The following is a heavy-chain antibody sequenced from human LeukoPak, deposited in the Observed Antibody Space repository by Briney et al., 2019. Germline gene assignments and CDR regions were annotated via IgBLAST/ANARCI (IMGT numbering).Heavy chain of an antibody. D-gene: IGHD6-19*01. V-gene: IGHV3-30*03. J-gene: IGHJ5*02. CDR1: GFTFSSYG. CDR2: ISYDGSNK. CDR3: AGDGSSGWSAPGSNRNWFDP. Sequence: GGSLRLSCAASGFTFSSYGMHWVRQAPGKGLEWVAVISYDGSNKYYADSVKGRFTISRDNAKNSLFLQVNSLRAEDTAVYYCAGDGSSGWSAPGSNRNWFDPWGQGTLVTVSS.